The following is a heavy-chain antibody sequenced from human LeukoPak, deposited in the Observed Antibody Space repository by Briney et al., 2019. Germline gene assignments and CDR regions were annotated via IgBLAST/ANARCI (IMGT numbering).Heavy chain of an antibody. J-gene: IGHJ6*02. Sequence: GGSLRLSCAASGFTYSDYGMHWVRQAPGKGLEGVAVICYDGSNKYYADSVKGRFTISRDNSKNTLYLQMSSLRADDTGVYYCARGSLGGNPWDYGMDVWGQGTTVTVSS. D-gene: IGHD4-23*01. CDR1: GFTYSDYG. CDR2: ICYDGSNK. V-gene: IGHV3-33*01. CDR3: ARGSLGGNPWDYGMDV.